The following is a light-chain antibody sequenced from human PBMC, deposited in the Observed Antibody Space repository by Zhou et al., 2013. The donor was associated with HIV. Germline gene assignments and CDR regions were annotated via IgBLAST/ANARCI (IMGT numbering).Light chain of an antibody. CDR3: QHYVTSPIT. CDR1: QIITNNQ. V-gene: IGKV3-20*01. Sequence: EIVLTQSPGTLSLSPGERATLSCRASQIITNNQLAWYQRKAGQAPRLLIYGSSGRATGIPDRFSGSGSGTDFTLTISRLEPEDYAVYYCQHYVTSPITFGQGTRLEIK. CDR2: GSS. J-gene: IGKJ5*01.